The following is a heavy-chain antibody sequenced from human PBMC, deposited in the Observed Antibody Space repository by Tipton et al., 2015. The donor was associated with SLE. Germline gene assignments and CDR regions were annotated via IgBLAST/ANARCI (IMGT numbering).Heavy chain of an antibody. D-gene: IGHD2-2*01. CDR3: ARVLEYRLLRWRYFDD. CDR2: ISSSSSYI. Sequence: GSLRLSCAASGFTFSSYSMNWVRQAPGKGLEWVSSISSSSSYIYYAESLKGRFTISRDNAKNSLYLQMKSLRAEDTAVYYCARVLEYRLLRWRYFDDWGQGPLVTVSS. J-gene: IGHJ4*02. CDR1: GFTFSSYS. V-gene: IGHV3-21*03.